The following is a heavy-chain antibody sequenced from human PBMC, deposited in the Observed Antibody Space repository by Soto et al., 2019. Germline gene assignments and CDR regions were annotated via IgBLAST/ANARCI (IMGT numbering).Heavy chain of an antibody. J-gene: IGHJ4*02. CDR2: ISAYNGNT. CDR1: GYTFTSYG. V-gene: IGHV1-18*01. Sequence: GASVKVSCKASGYTFTSYGISWVRQAPGQGLEWMGWISAYNGNTNYAQKLQGRVTMTTDTSTSTAYMELRSLRSDDTAVYYCARDQDKSYSSAPLDYWGQGTLVTVS. D-gene: IGHD6-19*01. CDR3: ARDQDKSYSSAPLDY.